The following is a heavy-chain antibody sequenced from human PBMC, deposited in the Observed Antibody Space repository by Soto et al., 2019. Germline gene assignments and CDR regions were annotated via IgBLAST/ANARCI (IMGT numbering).Heavy chain of an antibody. CDR2: IIPILGIA. CDR3: ASCGTSCSDSYYGMDV. D-gene: IGHD2-2*01. V-gene: IGHV1-69*02. CDR1: GGTFSSYT. Sequence: SVKVSCKASGGTFSSYTISWVRQAPGQGLEWMGRIIPILGIANYAQKFQGRVTITADKSTSTAYMELSSLRSEDTAVYYCASCGTSCSDSYYGMDVWGQGTRSPSP. J-gene: IGHJ6*02.